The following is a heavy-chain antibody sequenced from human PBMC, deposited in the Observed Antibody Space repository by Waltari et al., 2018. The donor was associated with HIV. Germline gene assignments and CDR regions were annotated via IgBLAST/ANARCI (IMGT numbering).Heavy chain of an antibody. D-gene: IGHD1-26*01. J-gene: IGHJ4*02. V-gene: IGHV3-15*01. CDR3: TTFEMGSTRNY. CDR1: GITFKNAW. Sequence: DVQLVESGGGLVKPGGSLVLSCAVSGITFKNAWLSWVRQGPGKGPQWLGHIRSKSDGGTTDYAAPVRGRFTISTDDLNNTMSLEMKSLKVEDTGVYYCTTFEMGSTRNYWGQGTLVTV. CDR2: IRSKSDGGTT.